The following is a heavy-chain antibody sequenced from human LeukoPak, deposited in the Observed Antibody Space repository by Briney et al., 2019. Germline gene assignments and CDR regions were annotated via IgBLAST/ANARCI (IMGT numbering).Heavy chain of an antibody. CDR3: ARDRLRNDLDY. J-gene: IGHJ4*02. Sequence: GGSLRLSCAASGFTFSSFEMNWVRQAPGKGLEWVSDISSSGSTIYYADSVKGRFIISRDNAKNSLYLQMNSLRAEDTAVYYCARDRLRNDLDYWGQGTLVTVSS. CDR1: GFTFSSFE. CDR2: ISSSGSTI. D-gene: IGHD4-17*01. V-gene: IGHV3-48*03.